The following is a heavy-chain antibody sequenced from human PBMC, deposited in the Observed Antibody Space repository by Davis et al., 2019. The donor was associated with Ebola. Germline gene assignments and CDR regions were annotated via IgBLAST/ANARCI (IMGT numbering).Heavy chain of an antibody. CDR1: AGSFSGYY. CDR2: INHSGNT. Sequence: SETLSLTCALYAGSFSGYYWSCIRQPPGKVLEWVGEINHSGNTTYNPSPRSRVTISVAKSKNQFSLKLSSVTAADTAVYYCARDGDYGSMDVWGQGTTVTVSS. D-gene: IGHD4-17*01. CDR3: ARDGDYGSMDV. V-gene: IGHV4-34*01. J-gene: IGHJ6*02.